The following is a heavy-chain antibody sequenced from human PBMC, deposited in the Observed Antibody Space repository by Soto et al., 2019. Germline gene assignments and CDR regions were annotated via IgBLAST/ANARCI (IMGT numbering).Heavy chain of an antibody. V-gene: IGHV6-1*01. J-gene: IGHJ6*03. CDR2: TYYRTRWYY. CDR3: ARGQHHRYYYYYMDV. Sequence: SQTLSLTCVISGDSVSSNSAAWNWIRQSPSRGLEWLGRTYYRTRWYYDYAVSVRSRITVNPDTSKNQFSLQLTSVTPEDTAVYYCARGQHHRYYYYYMDVWGKGTTVTVSS. CDR1: GDSVSSNSAA.